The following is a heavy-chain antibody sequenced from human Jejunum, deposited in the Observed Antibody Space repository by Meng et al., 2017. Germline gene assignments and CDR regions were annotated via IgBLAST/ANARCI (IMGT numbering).Heavy chain of an antibody. CDR2: ISPSESDV. CDR3: ARVKTIRDPFEY. D-gene: IGHD3-10*01. CDR1: GYSFTNYW. V-gene: IGHV5-51*01. Sequence: GESLKISCKGSGYSFTNYWVGWVRQRPGKGLEWMGIISPSESDVRYSPSFQGQVTISADKSISTAYLHWSSLKASDIAMYYCARVKTIRDPFEYWGQGTLVTVSS. J-gene: IGHJ4*02.